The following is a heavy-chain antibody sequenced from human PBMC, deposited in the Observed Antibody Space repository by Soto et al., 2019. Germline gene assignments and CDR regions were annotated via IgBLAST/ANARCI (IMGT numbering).Heavy chain of an antibody. V-gene: IGHV3-30-3*01. CDR3: AREWSISVGAPGY. Sequence: QVQLVESGGGVVQPGRSLRLSCAASGFTFSSYTMYWVREGRGKGLEWVAGISNNGINKDYADSVKGRFIVSRDNSKNTLNLQINSLRRDDSAIYYCAREWSISVGAPGYWGQGTLVTVSS. CDR1: GFTFSSYT. CDR2: ISNNGINK. D-gene: IGHD6-19*01. J-gene: IGHJ4*02.